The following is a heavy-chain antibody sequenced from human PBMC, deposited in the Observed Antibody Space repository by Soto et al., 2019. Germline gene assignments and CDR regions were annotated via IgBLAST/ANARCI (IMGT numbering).Heavy chain of an antibody. Sequence: SVKVSCKASGGTFSTYAIYWVRQAPGQGLEWMGGIIPLFGTAKYAQNFQGRITITADESTNTAYMELRSLRSQDTAVYYCARGVHYDSSGYYYFYWGQGTLVTVSS. CDR3: ARGVHYDSSGYYYFY. V-gene: IGHV1-69*13. CDR1: GGTFSTYA. D-gene: IGHD3-22*01. CDR2: IIPLFGTA. J-gene: IGHJ4*02.